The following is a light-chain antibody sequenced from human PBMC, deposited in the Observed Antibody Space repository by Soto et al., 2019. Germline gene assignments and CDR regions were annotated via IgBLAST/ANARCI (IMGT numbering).Light chain of an antibody. CDR3: QQYDSAPPII. CDR1: QSVSSSY. Sequence: EIGLTQSPGTLSLSQGERATLSCRASQSVSSSYLAWYQQTPGQAPRLLIYGASSRATGIPDSFRGSGYGTDFSLTISRLEPEDFAVYYCQQYDSAPPIIFGQGTRLEI. CDR2: GAS. V-gene: IGKV3-20*01. J-gene: IGKJ5*01.